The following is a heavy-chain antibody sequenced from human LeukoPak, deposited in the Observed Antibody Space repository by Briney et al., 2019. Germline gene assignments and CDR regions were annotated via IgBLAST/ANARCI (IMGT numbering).Heavy chain of an antibody. CDR2: IIPILGIA. CDR3: ARIAGSSWSKPNWFDP. V-gene: IGHV1-69*04. Sequence: ASVKVSCKASGYTFTIYAISWVRQAPGQGLEWMGRIIPILGIANYAQKFQGRVTITADKSTSTAYMELSSLRSEDTAVYYCARIAGSSWSKPNWFDPWGQGTLVTVSS. D-gene: IGHD6-13*01. CDR1: GYTFTIYA. J-gene: IGHJ5*02.